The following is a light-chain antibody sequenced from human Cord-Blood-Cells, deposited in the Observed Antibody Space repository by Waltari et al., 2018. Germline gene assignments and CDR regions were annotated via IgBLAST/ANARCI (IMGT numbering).Light chain of an antibody. CDR3: CSYAGSSTWV. J-gene: IGLJ3*02. V-gene: IGLV2-23*01. CDR2: EGS. CDR1: SIAVGSYNL. Sequence: QSALTQPASVSASPGQSITISCTGTSIAVGSYNLVSWYQQHPGKAPKLMIYEGSKRPSGVSNRFSGSKSGNTASLTISGLQAEDEAYYYCCSYAGSSTWVFGGGTKLTVL.